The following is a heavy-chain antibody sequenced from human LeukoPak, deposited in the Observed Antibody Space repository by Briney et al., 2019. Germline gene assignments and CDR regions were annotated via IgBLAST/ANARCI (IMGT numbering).Heavy chain of an antibody. J-gene: IGHJ3*02. CDR2: ISGSGGST. V-gene: IGHV3-23*01. Sequence: GGSLTLSCAASGFTFSSYAMSWVRQAPGKGLEWVSAISGSGGSTYYADSVKGRFTISRDNSKNTLYLQMNSLRAEDTAVYYCAKHRSDLWFGESDAFDIWGQGTMVTVSS. D-gene: IGHD3-10*01. CDR1: GFTFSSYA. CDR3: AKHRSDLWFGESDAFDI.